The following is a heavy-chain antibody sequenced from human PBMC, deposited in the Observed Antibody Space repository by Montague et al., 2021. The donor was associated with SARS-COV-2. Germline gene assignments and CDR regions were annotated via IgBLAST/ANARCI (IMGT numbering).Heavy chain of an antibody. Sequence: SETLSLTCTVSGGSTSSSSYYWGWIRQPPGKGLEWIGSIYYSGSTYYNPSLKSRVTISVDTSKNQFSLKLSSVTAADTAVYYCAKLLWFKGGFDYWGQGTLVTVPS. V-gene: IGHV4-39*07. CDR2: IYYSGST. CDR1: GGSTSSSSYY. CDR3: AKLLWFKGGFDY. J-gene: IGHJ4*02. D-gene: IGHD3-10*01.